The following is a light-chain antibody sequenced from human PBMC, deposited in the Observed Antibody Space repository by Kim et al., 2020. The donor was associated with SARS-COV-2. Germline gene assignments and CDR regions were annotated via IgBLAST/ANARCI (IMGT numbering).Light chain of an antibody. CDR2: GAS. V-gene: IGKV3-20*01. J-gene: IGKJ2*01. Sequence: SCSPGERATLSCRASQSVSSTYLAWYQQKPGQAPRLLIYGASSRATGIPDRFSGSGSGTDFTLTISRLEPEDFAVYYCQQYGWLSTFGQGTKLEI. CDR1: QSVSSTY. CDR3: QQYGWLST.